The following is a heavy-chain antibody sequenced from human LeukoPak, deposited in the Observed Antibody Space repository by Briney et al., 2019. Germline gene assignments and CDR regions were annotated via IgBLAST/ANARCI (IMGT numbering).Heavy chain of an antibody. CDR3: ATAYGDYPFDY. D-gene: IGHD4-17*01. J-gene: IGHJ4*02. CDR2: IYQSGTT. CDR1: GYSISSGYY. Sequence: SETLSLTCSVSGYSISSGYYWGWIRQPPGKGLEWIGSIYQSGTTSYNASLKSRVTISVDTSKNQFSLKLSSVTAADTAVYYCATAYGDYPFDYWGQGTLVTVSS. V-gene: IGHV4-38-2*02.